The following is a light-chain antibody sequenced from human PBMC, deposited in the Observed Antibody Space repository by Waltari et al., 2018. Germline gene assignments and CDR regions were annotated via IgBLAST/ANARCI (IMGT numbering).Light chain of an antibody. V-gene: IGKV3-20*01. CDR1: HSVRPTY. Sequence: IVLTQSQGTLSLSPGDRATISCSASHSVRPTYLALYQQKPDQAPTLLIYGASSRSTVIPDRFSCRGFVTAFSLTISSLEPEEFAVYYCQQYDISPLSCGGGTKVEIK. CDR3: QQYDISPLS. CDR2: GAS. J-gene: IGKJ4*01.